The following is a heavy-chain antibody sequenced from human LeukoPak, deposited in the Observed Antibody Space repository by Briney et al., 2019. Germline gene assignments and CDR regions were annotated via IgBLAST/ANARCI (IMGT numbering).Heavy chain of an antibody. V-gene: IGHV1-46*01. CDR3: ARGAYCGGDCYTNAGYYYYGMDV. CDR1: GYTFTSYY. D-gene: IGHD2-21*02. Sequence: ASVKVSCKASGYTFTSYYMHWVRQAPGQGLEWMGIINPSGGSTSYAQKFQGRVTMTTDTSTSTAYMELRSLRSDDTAVYYCARGAYCGGDCYTNAGYYYYGMDVWGQGTTVTVSS. CDR2: INPSGGST. J-gene: IGHJ6*02.